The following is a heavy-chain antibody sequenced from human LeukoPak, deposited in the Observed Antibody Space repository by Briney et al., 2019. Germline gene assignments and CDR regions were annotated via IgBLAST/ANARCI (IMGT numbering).Heavy chain of an antibody. CDR2: INHSGST. V-gene: IGHV4-34*01. CDR3: ARRALYGSGRYYYYYYMDV. D-gene: IGHD3-10*01. J-gene: IGHJ6*03. Sequence: SETLSLTCAVYGGSFSGYYWSWICQPPGKGLEWIGEINHSGSTNYNPSLKSRVTISVDTSRNQFSLKLSSVTAADTAVYYCARRALYGSGRYYYYYYMDVWGKGTTVTVSS. CDR1: GGSFSGYY.